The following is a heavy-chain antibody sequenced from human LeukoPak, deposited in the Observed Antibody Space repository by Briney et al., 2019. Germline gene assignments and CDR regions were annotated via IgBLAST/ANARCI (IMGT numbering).Heavy chain of an antibody. CDR2: INPSGGST. CDR1: GYTFTSYY. Sequence: GASVKVSCKASGYTFTSYYMHWVRQAPGQGLEWMGIINPSGGSTSYAQKFQGRVTMTRDTSTSTVYMELSSLRSEDTAVYYCANQERGSGSYGRRGYYYYMDVWGKGTTVTVSS. CDR3: ANQERGSGSYGRRGYYYYMDV. J-gene: IGHJ6*03. D-gene: IGHD3-10*01. V-gene: IGHV1-46*03.